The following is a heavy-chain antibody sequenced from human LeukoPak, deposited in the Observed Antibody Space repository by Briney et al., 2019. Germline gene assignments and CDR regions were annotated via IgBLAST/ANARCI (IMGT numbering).Heavy chain of an antibody. CDR1: GGSISSYY. V-gene: IGHV4-59*08. CDR2: IYYSGST. D-gene: IGHD5-24*01. J-gene: IGHJ6*02. CDR3: ARHPRDGYNSYYYGMDV. Sequence: PSETLSLTCTVSGGSISSYYWSWIRQPPGKGLEWIGYIYYSGSTNYNPSLKSRVTISVDTSKNQFSLKLSSVTAADTAVYYCARHPRDGYNSYYYGMDVWGQGTTVTVSS.